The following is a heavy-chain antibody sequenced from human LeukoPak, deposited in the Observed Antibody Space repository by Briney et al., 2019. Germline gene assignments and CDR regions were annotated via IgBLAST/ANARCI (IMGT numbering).Heavy chain of an antibody. CDR3: ARDDVGISAVGSV. D-gene: IGHD6-13*01. J-gene: IGHJ4*02. Sequence: SQTLSLTCTVSGGPVRSASYYWSWVRQPAGKGLEWIGRIYTSESTSYNPSLKSRVTMSLDTSRNQFSLKLSSVTAVDTAVYYCARDDVGISAVGSVWGQGTLVTVSS. CDR1: GGPVRSASYY. V-gene: IGHV4-61*02. CDR2: IYTSEST.